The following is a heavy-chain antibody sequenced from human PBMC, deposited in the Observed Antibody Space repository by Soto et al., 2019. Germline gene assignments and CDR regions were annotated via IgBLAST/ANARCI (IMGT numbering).Heavy chain of an antibody. D-gene: IGHD3-22*01. J-gene: IGHJ3*02. Sequence: QVQLVESGGGVVQPGRSLRLSCAVSGFTFSNYGMNWVRQAPGKGLEWVAIISYDGSNKYYVDSVKGRFTISRDNSKNTLYLQMNSLRAEDTAVYYCAKPNQYDNSGYPVDAFDMWGQGTMVIVSS. CDR1: GFTFSNYG. CDR2: ISYDGSNK. CDR3: AKPNQYDNSGYPVDAFDM. V-gene: IGHV3-30*18.